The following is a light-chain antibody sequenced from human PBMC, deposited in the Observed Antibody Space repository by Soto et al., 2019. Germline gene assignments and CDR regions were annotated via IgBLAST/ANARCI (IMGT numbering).Light chain of an antibody. CDR3: CSYAGSSTFV. J-gene: IGLJ1*01. Sequence: QSALTQPASVSGSRGKSITFSCTGSATNVGTYNLVSWYQQHPGRAPKLIIYDTSKPPSGISDRFSGSQSGYTASLTISGLQADDEADYFCCSYAGSSTFVFGPGTKVTVL. CDR2: DTS. CDR1: ATNVGTYNL. V-gene: IGLV2-23*02.